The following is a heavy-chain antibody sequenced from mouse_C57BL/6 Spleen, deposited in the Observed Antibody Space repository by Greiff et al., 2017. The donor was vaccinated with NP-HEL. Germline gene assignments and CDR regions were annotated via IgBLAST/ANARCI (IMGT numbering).Heavy chain of an antibody. J-gene: IGHJ4*01. Sequence: QVQLQQPGAELVKPGASVKLSCKASGYTFTSYWMQWVKQRPGQGLEWIGEIDPSDSYTNYNQKFKGKATLTVDTSSSTAYMQLSSLTSEDSAVYYCARRGSNPYAMDYWGQGTSVTVSS. CDR2: IDPSDSYT. D-gene: IGHD1-1*01. CDR3: ARRGSNPYAMDY. CDR1: GYTFTSYW. V-gene: IGHV1-50*01.